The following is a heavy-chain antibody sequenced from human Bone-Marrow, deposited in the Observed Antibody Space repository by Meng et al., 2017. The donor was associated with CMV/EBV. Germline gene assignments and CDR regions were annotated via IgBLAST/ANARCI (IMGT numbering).Heavy chain of an antibody. V-gene: IGHV1-69*05. CDR3: ARDGCSSTSCYYTSYNWFDP. CDR1: GGTFSSYA. J-gene: IGHJ5*02. CDR2: IIPIFGTA. D-gene: IGHD2-2*01. Sequence: SVKVSCKASGGTFSSYAISWVRQAPGQGLEWMGGIIPIFGTANYAQKFQGRVTITTDESTSTAYMELSSLRSEDTAVYYCARDGCSSTSCYYTSYNWFDPWGQRTLVTVSS.